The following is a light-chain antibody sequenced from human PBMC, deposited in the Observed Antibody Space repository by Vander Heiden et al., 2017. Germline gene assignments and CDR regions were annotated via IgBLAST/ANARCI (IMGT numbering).Light chain of an antibody. CDR1: QDIDKY. CDR3: QPADDFPYT. V-gene: IGKV1-33*01. J-gene: IGKJ2*01. CDR2: DAS. Sequence: DIQMTQSPSSLSPSVGDRVTITCQASQDIDKYLNWYQQKPGKAPKLLIYDASNLGTGVPSRFSGGGSGTDFTLTISSLQPEDIATYYCQPADDFPYTFGQGTRVEI.